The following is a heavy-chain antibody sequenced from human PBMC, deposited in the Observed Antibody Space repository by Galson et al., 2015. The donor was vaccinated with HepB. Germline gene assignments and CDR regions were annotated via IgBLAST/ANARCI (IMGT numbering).Heavy chain of an antibody. CDR3: AREMTTVTLPYLDY. CDR2: VSGSGGST. D-gene: IGHD4-17*01. CDR1: GFTFSNYA. J-gene: IGHJ4*02. V-gene: IGHV3-23*01. Sequence: SLRLSCAASGFTFSNYAMSWVRQAPGKGLEWVSAVSGSGGSTYYANPVKGRFTISRDNSKNTLYLQMNILTAEDTAVYYCAREMTTVTLPYLDYWGQGSLVAVSS.